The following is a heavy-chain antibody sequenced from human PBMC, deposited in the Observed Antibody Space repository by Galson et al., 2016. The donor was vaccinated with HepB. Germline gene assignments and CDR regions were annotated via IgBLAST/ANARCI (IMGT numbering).Heavy chain of an antibody. V-gene: IGHV3-7*01. D-gene: IGHD4-17*01. CDR1: GFTFSNYW. Sequence: SLRLSCAASGFTFSNYWMSWVRQAPGKGLEWVAYILQDGSEKYYVDSVKGRFTISRANARNSLYLQMNSLRAEDTAVYYCARDYGDYFTDYWGQGTLVTVSS. CDR3: ARDYGDYFTDY. J-gene: IGHJ4*02. CDR2: ILQDGSEK.